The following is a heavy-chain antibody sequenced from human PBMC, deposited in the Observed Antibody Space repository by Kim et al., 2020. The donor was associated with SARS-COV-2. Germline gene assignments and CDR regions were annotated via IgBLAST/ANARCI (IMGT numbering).Heavy chain of an antibody. V-gene: IGHV3-15*01. J-gene: IGHJ6*02. CDR1: GFTFSNAW. CDR2: IKSKTDGGTT. CDR3: TSQLVYCCSTSCPRGSYYYYGMDV. D-gene: IGHD2-2*01. Sequence: GGSLRLSCAASGFTFSNAWMSWVRQAPGKGLEWVGRIKSKTDGGTTDYAAPVKGRFTISRDDSKNTLYLQMNSLKTEDTAVYYCTSQLVYCCSTSCPRGSYYYYGMDVWGQGTTVTVSS.